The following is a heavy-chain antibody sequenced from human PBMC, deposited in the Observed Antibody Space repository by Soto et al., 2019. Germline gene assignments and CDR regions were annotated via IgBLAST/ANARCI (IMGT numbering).Heavy chain of an antibody. J-gene: IGHJ6*02. Sequence: GGSLRLSCAASGFTVSSNYMSWVRQAPGKGLEWVSVIYSGGSTYYADSVKGRFTISRDNSKNTLYPQMNSLRAEDTAVYYCARDQGDYVWGSYRYPSEDYGMDVWGQGTTVTVSS. D-gene: IGHD3-16*02. V-gene: IGHV3-53*01. CDR3: ARDQGDYVWGSYRYPSEDYGMDV. CDR2: IYSGGST. CDR1: GFTVSSNY.